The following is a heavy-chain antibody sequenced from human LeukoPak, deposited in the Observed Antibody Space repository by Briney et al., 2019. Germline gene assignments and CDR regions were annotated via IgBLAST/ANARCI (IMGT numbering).Heavy chain of an antibody. CDR1: GYTFTSYY. D-gene: IGHD3-3*01. Sequence: ASVKVSCKASGYTFTSYYMHWVRQAPGQGLEWMGIINPSGGSTSYAQKFQGRVTMTRDMSTSTVYMELSSLRSEDTAVYYCARDLTYYDFWSGLTDYWGQGTLVTVSS. CDR3: ARDLTYYDFWSGLTDY. J-gene: IGHJ4*02. V-gene: IGHV1-46*01. CDR2: INPSGGST.